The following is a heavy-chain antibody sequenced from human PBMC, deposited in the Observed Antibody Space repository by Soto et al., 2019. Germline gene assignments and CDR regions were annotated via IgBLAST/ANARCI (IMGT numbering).Heavy chain of an antibody. CDR2: INPSGDST. D-gene: IGHD6-13*01. CDR1: GFTFSMHG. Sequence: PGGSLRLSCVASGFTFSMHGLSWVRHAPGKGLEWVSTINPSGDSTFYADSVKGRFTISRDNSKNTVYLQMNSLSVGDTAVYLCAKVDVSTAGACDYWGQGALVTVSS. V-gene: IGHV3-23*01. J-gene: IGHJ4*02. CDR3: AKVDVSTAGACDY.